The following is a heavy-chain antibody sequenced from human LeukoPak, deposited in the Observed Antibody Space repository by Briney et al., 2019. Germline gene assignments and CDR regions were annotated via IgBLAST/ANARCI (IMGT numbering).Heavy chain of an antibody. J-gene: IGHJ4*02. CDR2: IYSGGST. V-gene: IGHV3-66*01. D-gene: IGHD3-22*01. Sequence: GGSLRLSCAASGFTVSSNYMSWVRQAPGKGLEWVSVIYSGGSTYYADSVKGRFTISRDNSKNTLYLQMNSLRAEDTAVYYCASLSGYYDSSGYDRPPDYWGQGTLVTVSS. CDR1: GFTVSSNY. CDR3: ASLSGYYDSSGYDRPPDY.